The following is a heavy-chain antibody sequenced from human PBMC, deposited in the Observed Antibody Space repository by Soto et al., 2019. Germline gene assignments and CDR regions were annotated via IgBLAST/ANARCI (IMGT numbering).Heavy chain of an antibody. D-gene: IGHD3-16*01. CDR3: AHKGGGDRILDY. J-gene: IGHJ4*02. V-gene: IGHV2-5*02. Sequence: QITLKESGPTLVKPTQTLTLTCTFSGFSLFTSGVGVGWIRQPPGKALEWLALIYWDDSKEYNPSLASRLTITKDTSKIQVCLTMTNLDPGDTATISCAHKGGGDRILDYWGQGTLVTVSS. CDR2: IYWDDSK. CDR1: GFSLFTSGVG.